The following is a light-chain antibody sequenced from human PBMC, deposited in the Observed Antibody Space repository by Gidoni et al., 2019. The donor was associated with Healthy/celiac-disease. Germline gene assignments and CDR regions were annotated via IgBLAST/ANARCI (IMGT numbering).Light chain of an antibody. CDR2: EVS. CDR1: SSDVGGYNY. J-gene: IGLJ2*01. Sequence: QSALTQPASVSGSPVQSITISCTGTSSDVGGYNYVSWYQHHPGKAPKLMIYEVSNRPSGVSNRFSGSKSGNTASLTISGLQAEDEADYYCSSYTSSSTLVFGGGTKL. V-gene: IGLV2-14*01. CDR3: SSYTSSSTLV.